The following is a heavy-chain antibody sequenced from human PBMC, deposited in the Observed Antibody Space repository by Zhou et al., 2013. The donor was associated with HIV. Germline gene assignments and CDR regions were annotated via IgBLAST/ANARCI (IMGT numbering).Heavy chain of an antibody. Sequence: QVQESGPGLVKPSETLSLTCSVSGDDIRSHYWSWIRQPPGKGLEWIGYVYFSGSLNYNPSLKSRLTISVDTSKSQVSLRLSSVTAADTAVYYCARLGDEMVWYGRYAAIDVWGQGTMVTVAS. CDR1: GDDIRSHY. J-gene: IGHJ6*02. CDR3: ARLGDEMVWYGRYAAIDV. D-gene: IGHD6-13*01. V-gene: IGHV4-59*11. CDR2: VYFSGSL.